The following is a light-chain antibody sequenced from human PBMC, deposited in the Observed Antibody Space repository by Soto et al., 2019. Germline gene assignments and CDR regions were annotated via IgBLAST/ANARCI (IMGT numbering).Light chain of an antibody. V-gene: IGKV1-39*01. J-gene: IGKJ1*01. CDR3: QQSFFTPT. CDR2: SAS. Sequence: DIQMTQSPSSLAASVGDRVTITCRASQSISRFLNWYQQKSGKAPKLLMSSASNLQSGVPSRFSGSGSGTDFTLTISSLQPEDFATYYCQQSFFTPTFGQGTKVEIK. CDR1: QSISRF.